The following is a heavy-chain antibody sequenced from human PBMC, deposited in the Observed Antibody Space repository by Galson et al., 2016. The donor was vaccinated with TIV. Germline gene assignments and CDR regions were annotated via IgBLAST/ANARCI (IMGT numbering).Heavy chain of an antibody. V-gene: IGHV1-69-2*01. J-gene: IGHJ4*02. CDR1: GYIFTERF. D-gene: IGHD5-12*01. CDR2: VDPDTGET. CDR3: TTGGGSSGSYYFDF. Sequence: VKVSCKVSGYIFTERFIHWVRQAPGERPEWVGRVDPDTGETLYAEKFQGRVTMAADTSGDTAFMELSNLRSEDTAFFYCTTGGGSSGSYYFDFWVLGTLVTVSS.